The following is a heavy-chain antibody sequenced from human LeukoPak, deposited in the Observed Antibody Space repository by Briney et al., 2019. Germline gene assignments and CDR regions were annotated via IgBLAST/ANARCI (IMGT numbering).Heavy chain of an antibody. CDR1: GFSLRAYG. V-gene: IGHV3-33*01. Sequence: TGGSLRLSCAASGFSLRAYGVHWVRQAPGKGLEWVAVIWYDGTSKDYADSVKGRFTFSRDNSKNTLYLQMNSLTVEDTAVYYCARSQSSSLIDYWGQGTLVTVSS. D-gene: IGHD6-13*01. CDR3: ARSQSSSLIDY. CDR2: IWYDGTSK. J-gene: IGHJ4*02.